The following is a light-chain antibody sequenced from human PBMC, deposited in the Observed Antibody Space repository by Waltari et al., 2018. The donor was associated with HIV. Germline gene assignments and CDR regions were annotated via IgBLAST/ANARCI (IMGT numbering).Light chain of an antibody. CDR3: MLSYTGGAFWV. CDR2: DTN. CDR1: TGPVPSGHY. V-gene: IGLV7-46*01. Sequence: QAVVTQEPSLPVSPGGTVTPTCGPSTGPVPSGHYPYGFQQKAGQDPKTLIFDTNDKHSWTPARFAGSLLGGKAALTLSGAEPEDEADYYCMLSYTGGAFWVFGGGTKLTVL. J-gene: IGLJ3*02.